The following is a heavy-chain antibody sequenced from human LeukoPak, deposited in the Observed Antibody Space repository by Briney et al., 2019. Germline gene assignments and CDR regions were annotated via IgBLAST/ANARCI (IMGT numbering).Heavy chain of an antibody. Sequence: PSETLSPTCTVSGGSISTYYWSWIRQSAGKGLEWIGRIHTSGSTNYNPSLKSRVTMSVDTSKNQFSLKVSSVTAADTGVYYCARAPEFSSGWLLDCWGQGSLVTVSS. V-gene: IGHV4-4*07. CDR3: ARAPEFSSGWLLDC. D-gene: IGHD6-19*01. J-gene: IGHJ4*02. CDR2: IHTSGST. CDR1: GGSISTYY.